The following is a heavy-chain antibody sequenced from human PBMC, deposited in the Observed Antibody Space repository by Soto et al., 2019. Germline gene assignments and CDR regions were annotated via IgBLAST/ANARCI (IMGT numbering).Heavy chain of an antibody. J-gene: IGHJ4*02. Sequence: EVQLLESGGGLIQPGGSLRLSCAASGFTFSSYGMSWVRQAPGKGLEWVSSICGSGGCTFYAGSVKGRFTISRDNSKNTRYLQMNSLRADDAAVYYCAKILDSGGCDYWGQGTLVTVSS. CDR1: GFTFSSYG. D-gene: IGHD3-3*01. CDR2: ICGSGGCT. CDR3: AKILDSGGCDY. V-gene: IGHV3-23*01.